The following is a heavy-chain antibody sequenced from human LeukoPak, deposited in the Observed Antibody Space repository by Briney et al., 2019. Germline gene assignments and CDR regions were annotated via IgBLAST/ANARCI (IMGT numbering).Heavy chain of an antibody. CDR3: ARDQSDSNSSGSDAFDI. CDR1: GGSISSGGYS. V-gene: IGHV4-30-2*01. Sequence: SETLSLTCAVSGGSISSGGYSWSWIRQPPGKGLEWIGYIYHSGSTYYNPSLKSRVTISVDRSKNQFSLKLSSVTAADTAVYYCARDQSDSNSSGSDAFDIWGQGTMVTVSS. CDR2: IYHSGST. D-gene: IGHD3-22*01. J-gene: IGHJ3*02.